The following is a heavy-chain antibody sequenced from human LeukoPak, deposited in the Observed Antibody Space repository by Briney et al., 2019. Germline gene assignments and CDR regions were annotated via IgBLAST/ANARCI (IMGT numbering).Heavy chain of an antibody. CDR2: IHIYRGST. CDR3: ARDDGITVAVSFDP. Sequence: SVKVSCKASGYSSPNYGISWVRQAPGQGLEWMGWIHIYRGSTNYAQKFQGRVTMTTDTSTSTVYMEVRGLRSDDTAMYYCARDDGITVAVSFDPWGQGTLVTVSS. J-gene: IGHJ5*02. V-gene: IGHV1-18*01. D-gene: IGHD6-13*01. CDR1: GYSSPNYG.